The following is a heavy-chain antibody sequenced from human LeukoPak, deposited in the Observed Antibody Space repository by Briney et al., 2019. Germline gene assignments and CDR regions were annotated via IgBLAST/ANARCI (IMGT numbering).Heavy chain of an antibody. CDR3: ARDVEVVVATPDY. CDR1: GFTFDDHG. V-gene: IGHV3-20*04. J-gene: IGHJ4*02. D-gene: IGHD2-15*01. Sequence: GGSLRLSCVASGFTFDDHGMSWVRQAPGKGLEWVSGINWNGGSIVYGDSVKGRFTISRDNAKNSLYLQMNSLRAEDTAFYYCARDVEVVVATPDYWGQGTLVIVSS. CDR2: INWNGGSI.